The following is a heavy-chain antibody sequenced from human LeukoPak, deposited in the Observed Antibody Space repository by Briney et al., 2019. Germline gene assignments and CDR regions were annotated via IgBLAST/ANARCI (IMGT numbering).Heavy chain of an antibody. CDR2: IYTSGST. CDR1: GGSISSYY. V-gene: IGHV4-4*07. CDR3: AKELGTTKHDAFDF. Sequence: SETLSLTCTVSGGSISSYYWSWIRQPAGKGLESIGRIYTSGSTNYNPSLKSRVTMSVDTSKNQFSLKLSSVTAADTAVYYCAKELGTTKHDAFDFWGQGTMVIVSS. J-gene: IGHJ3*01. D-gene: IGHD1-1*01.